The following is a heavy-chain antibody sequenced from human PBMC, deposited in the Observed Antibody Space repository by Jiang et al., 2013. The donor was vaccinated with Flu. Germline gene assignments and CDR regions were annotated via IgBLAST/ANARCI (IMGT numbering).Heavy chain of an antibody. V-gene: IGHV4-39*01. CDR1: GGSISSSSYY. CDR3: ARLWDYYGSGPNWFDP. D-gene: IGHD3-10*01. CDR2: IYYSGST. J-gene: IGHJ5*02. Sequence: GPGLVKPSETLSLTCTVSGGSISSSSYYWGWIRQPPGKGLEWIGSIYYSGSTYYNPSLKSRVTISVDTSKNQFSLKLSSVTAADTAVYYCARLWDYYGSGPNWFDPWGQGTLVTVSS.